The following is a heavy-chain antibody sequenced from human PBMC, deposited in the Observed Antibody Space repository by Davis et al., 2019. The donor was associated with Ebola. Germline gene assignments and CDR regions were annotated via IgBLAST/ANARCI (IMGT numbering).Heavy chain of an antibody. CDR2: ISAYNGNT. Sequence: ASVKVSCKASGYTFTSYGISWVRQAPGQGLEWMGWISAYNGNTNYAQKFQGRVTMTRDTSISTAYMELSRLRSDDTAVYYCARDPGVRGVTNYYYYYGMDVWGQGTTVTVSS. CDR3: ARDPGVRGVTNYYYYYGMDV. J-gene: IGHJ6*02. D-gene: IGHD3-10*01. V-gene: IGHV1-18*04. CDR1: GYTFTSYG.